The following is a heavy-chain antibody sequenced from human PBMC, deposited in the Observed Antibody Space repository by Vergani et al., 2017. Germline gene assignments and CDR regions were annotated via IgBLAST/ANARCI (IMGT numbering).Heavy chain of an antibody. CDR2: IYYSGST. J-gene: IGHJ5*02. CDR3: ATSIPAATNWFDP. V-gene: IGHV4-39*01. D-gene: IGHD2-2*01. Sequence: QLQLQESGPGLVKPSETLSLTCTVSGGSISSSSYYWGWFRQPLGKGLEWIGSIYYSGSTYYNPSLKRRVTISVDTSKNQFSLKLSSVTAADTAVYYCATSIPAATNWFDPWGQGTLVTVSS. CDR1: GGSISSSSYY.